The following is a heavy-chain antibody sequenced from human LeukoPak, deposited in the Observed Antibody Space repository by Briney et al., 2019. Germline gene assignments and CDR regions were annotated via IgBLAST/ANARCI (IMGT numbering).Heavy chain of an antibody. V-gene: IGHV3-23*01. CDR1: GFTFSSYA. Sequence: GGSLRLSCAASGFTFSSYAMSWVRQAPGKGLEWVSAISGSGGSTYYADSVKGRFTISRDNSKSTLYLQMNSLRAEDTAVYYCAKDLSDYGDYVLDAFDIWGQGTMVTVS. J-gene: IGHJ3*02. CDR3: AKDLSDYGDYVLDAFDI. D-gene: IGHD4-17*01. CDR2: ISGSGGST.